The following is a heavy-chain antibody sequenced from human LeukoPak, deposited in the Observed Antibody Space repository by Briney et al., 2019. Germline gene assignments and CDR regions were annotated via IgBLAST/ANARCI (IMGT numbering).Heavy chain of an antibody. D-gene: IGHD1-26*01. CDR2: INPNSGGT. J-gene: IGHJ5*02. Sequence: GASVKVSCKASGYTFTSYGISWVRQAPGQGLEWMGWINPNSGGTYYAQKFQGRVTMTRDTSITTAYMELSRLRSDDTAVYYCARLVENYWFDPWGQGSLVTVSS. V-gene: IGHV1-2*02. CDR3: ARLVENYWFDP. CDR1: GYTFTSYG.